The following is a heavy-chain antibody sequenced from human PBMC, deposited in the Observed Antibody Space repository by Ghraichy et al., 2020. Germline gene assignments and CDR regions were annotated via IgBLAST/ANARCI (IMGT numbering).Heavy chain of an antibody. Sequence: SETLSLTCDVSGDSITSNNWCCWGRQSPGERLVWSGEDHYSGSVNYNPILQNRLTIDVDKSKKKLSLIRTSLTAAATAPYYCAMMVVVRGARTYYSSGTVVRGEATTVPVSS. CDR1: GDSITSNNW. CDR2: DHYSGSV. CDR3: AMMVVVRGARTYYSSGTVV. J-gene: IGHJ6*02. V-gene: IGHV4-4*02. D-gene: IGHD3-22*01.